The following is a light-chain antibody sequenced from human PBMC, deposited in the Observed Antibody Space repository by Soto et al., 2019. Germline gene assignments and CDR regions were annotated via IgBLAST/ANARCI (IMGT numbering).Light chain of an antibody. Sequence: DIVMTRSPDSLAVSLGERATIYCRSSQSVLYSSSNKNYLAWYQQKPGQPPKLLIYWASTRESGVPDRFSGSGSGTDFTLTISSLQAEDVAVYYCQQYCSSPWSFGQGTKVEIK. J-gene: IGKJ1*01. CDR1: QSVLYSSSNKNY. CDR3: QQYCSSPWS. V-gene: IGKV4-1*01. CDR2: WAS.